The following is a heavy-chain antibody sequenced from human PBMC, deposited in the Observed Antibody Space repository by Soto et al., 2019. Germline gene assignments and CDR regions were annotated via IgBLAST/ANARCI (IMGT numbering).Heavy chain of an antibody. J-gene: IGHJ2*01. CDR2: ISGSGGST. Sequence: GGSLRLSCAASGFTFSSYAMSWVRQAPGKGLEWVSAISGSGGSTYYADSVKGRFTISRDNSMNTLYLQMNSLRAEDTAVYYCAKLPVMRVVPAAMWLDWYFDLWGRGTLVTVSS. CDR3: AKLPVMRVVPAAMWLDWYFDL. D-gene: IGHD2-2*01. V-gene: IGHV3-23*01. CDR1: GFTFSSYA.